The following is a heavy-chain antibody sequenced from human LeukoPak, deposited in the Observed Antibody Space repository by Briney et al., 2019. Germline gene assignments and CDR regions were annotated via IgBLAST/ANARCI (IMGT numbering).Heavy chain of an antibody. CDR3: AKPAKTDYADY. Sequence: GGSLRLSCAASGFTFDDYAMHWVRHAPGKGLEWVSLISWDGGSTYYADSVKGRFTISRDNSKNTLYLQMNSLRAEDTALYYCAKPAKTDYADYWGQGTLVTVSS. D-gene: IGHD1-14*01. CDR1: GFTFDDYA. J-gene: IGHJ4*02. V-gene: IGHV3-43D*03. CDR2: ISWDGGST.